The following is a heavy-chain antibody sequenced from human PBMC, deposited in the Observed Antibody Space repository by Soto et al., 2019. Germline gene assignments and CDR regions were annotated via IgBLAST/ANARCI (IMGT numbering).Heavy chain of an antibody. CDR1: GFTFSSYA. CDR3: AKDIRANRGVAARRGNFDY. Sequence: GGSLRLSCAASGFTFSSYAMSWVRQAPGKGLEWVSAISGSGGSTYYADSVKGRFTISRDNSKNTLYLQMNSLRAEDTAVYYCAKDIRANRGVAARRGNFDYWGQGTLVTVSS. D-gene: IGHD6-6*01. V-gene: IGHV3-23*01. CDR2: ISGSGGST. J-gene: IGHJ4*02.